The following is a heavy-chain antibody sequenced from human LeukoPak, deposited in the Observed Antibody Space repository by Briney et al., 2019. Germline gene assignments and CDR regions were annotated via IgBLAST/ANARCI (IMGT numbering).Heavy chain of an antibody. CDR1: SGYIRSYH. J-gene: IGHJ4*02. Sequence: PSETLPLTRTVSSGYIRSYHWAWIRQPAGEELGWIGRIYTTGDTDYNPSLKSRVTMSVDTSKNQFSLNLRSVTTADTAFYYCARNGYTKSWTHLDYWGQGILVSVSS. CDR3: ARNGYTKSWTHLDY. V-gene: IGHV4-4*07. CDR2: IYTTGDT. D-gene: IGHD3/OR15-3a*01.